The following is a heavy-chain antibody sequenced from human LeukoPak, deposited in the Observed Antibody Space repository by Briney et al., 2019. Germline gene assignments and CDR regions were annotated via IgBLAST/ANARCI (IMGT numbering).Heavy chain of an antibody. J-gene: IGHJ4*02. V-gene: IGHV5-51*03. CDR2: IYPGDSDT. Sequence: GESLKISCKGSGYSFTSYWIGWVRQMPGKGLEWMGIIYPGDSDTRYSPSFQGQGTISADKSISTAYLQWSSLKASDTAMYYCARTYYYDSSGYSTAFDYWGQGTLVTVSS. CDR3: ARTYYYDSSGYSTAFDY. CDR1: GYSFTSYW. D-gene: IGHD3-22*01.